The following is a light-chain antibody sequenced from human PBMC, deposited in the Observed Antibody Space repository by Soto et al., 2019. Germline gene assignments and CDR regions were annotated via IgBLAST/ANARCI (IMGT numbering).Light chain of an antibody. CDR3: QQYNSYWMT. CDR2: KAC. CDR1: KSSSSL. Sequence: DIQMTQSPSILSASVGDRVTITCRGSKSSSSLLAWHQKTPRTATQLMIDKACRLGSGAPSRFSGSGSGKEFTLTISRLQHDDFANYYCQQYNSYWMTFGQGTRLEIK. J-gene: IGKJ5*01. V-gene: IGKV1-5*03.